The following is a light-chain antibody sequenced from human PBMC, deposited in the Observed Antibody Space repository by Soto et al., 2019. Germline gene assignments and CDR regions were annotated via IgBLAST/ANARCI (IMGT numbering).Light chain of an antibody. J-gene: IGKJ1*01. Sequence: EIVLTQSPGTLSLSPGERATLSCRASQTIGSSHLAWYQQKPGQAPRVLIFAASSRATGIPDRFSGSGSETDFTLTISRLEPEDFAVYYCQQYGGSPRTFGQGTKVELK. CDR3: QQYGGSPRT. V-gene: IGKV3-20*01. CDR1: QTIGSSH. CDR2: AAS.